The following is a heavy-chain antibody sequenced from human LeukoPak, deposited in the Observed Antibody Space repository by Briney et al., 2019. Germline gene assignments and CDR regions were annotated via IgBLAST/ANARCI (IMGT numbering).Heavy chain of an antibody. J-gene: IGHJ4*02. D-gene: IGHD3-22*01. CDR2: IIGSGSST. V-gene: IGHV3-23*01. CDR3: AKGDSSGYYFGY. CDR1: GFTFSSYV. Sequence: GGSLRLSCAASGFTFSSYVTSWVRQAPGKGLEWVSAIIGSGSSTYYADSVKGRFTISRDNSKNTLYLQMNSLRAEDTAVYYCAKGDSSGYYFGYWGQGTLVTLSS.